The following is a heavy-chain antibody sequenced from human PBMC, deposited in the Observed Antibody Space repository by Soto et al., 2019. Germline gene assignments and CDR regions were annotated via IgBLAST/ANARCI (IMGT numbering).Heavy chain of an antibody. V-gene: IGHV3-30*18. CDR1: GFTFSSYG. J-gene: IGHJ4*02. CDR2: ISYDGSNK. D-gene: IGHD3-22*01. Sequence: QVQLVESGGGVVQPGRSLRLSCAASGFTFSSYGMHWVRQAPGKGLEWVAVISYDGSNKYYADSVKGRFTISRDNFKNTLYLQMNSLRAEDTAVYYCAKGGDYYDSSGYSRKKTRRKYYFDYWGQGTLVTVSS. CDR3: AKGGDYYDSSGYSRKKTRRKYYFDY.